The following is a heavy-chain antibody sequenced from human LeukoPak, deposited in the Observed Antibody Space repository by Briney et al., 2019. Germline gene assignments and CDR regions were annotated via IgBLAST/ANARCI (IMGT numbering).Heavy chain of an antibody. CDR2: IYTSGST. V-gene: IGHV4-61*02. Sequence: PSQTLSLTCTVSGGSISSGSYYWSWIRQPAGKGLEWIGRIYTSGSTNYNPSLKSRVTISVDTPKNQFSLKLSSVTAADTAVYYCATTEYDFWSGYHDYWGQGTLVTVSS. CDR3: ATTEYDFWSGYHDY. D-gene: IGHD3-3*01. J-gene: IGHJ4*02. CDR1: GGSISSGSYY.